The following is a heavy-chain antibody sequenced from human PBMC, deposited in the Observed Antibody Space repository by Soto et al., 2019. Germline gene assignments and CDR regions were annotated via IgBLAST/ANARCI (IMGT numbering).Heavy chain of an antibody. CDR1: GFTFTSSA. J-gene: IGHJ4*02. V-gene: IGHV1-58*01. CDR2: IAVGSGYT. CDR3: AADATAWQQMVPSDY. Sequence: SVKVSCKASGFTFTSSAFQWVRQARGQRLEWIGWIAVGSGYTNYTQRFQDRVTLTRDMSTATTYMELSRLTSEDTALYYCAADATAWQQMVPSDYWGQGTLVTVSS. D-gene: IGHD2-8*01.